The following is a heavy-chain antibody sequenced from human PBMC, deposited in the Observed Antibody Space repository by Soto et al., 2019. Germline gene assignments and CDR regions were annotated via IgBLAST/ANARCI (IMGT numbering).Heavy chain of an antibody. CDR2: IYMDGGVT. V-gene: IGHV3-74*01. J-gene: IGHJ4*02. CDR3: ARDYGFEGATTVADYLDY. Sequence: EVQLVESGGGLVQPGGSLRLSCAASGFTFSGYWMHWVRQVPGKGLVWVSGIYMDGGVTAYADSVKGRFTISRDNAKNTLYLPMTSLRVEDTAVYYCARDYGFEGATTVADYLDYWGQGTLVTVSS. CDR1: GFTFSGYW. D-gene: IGHD1-26*01.